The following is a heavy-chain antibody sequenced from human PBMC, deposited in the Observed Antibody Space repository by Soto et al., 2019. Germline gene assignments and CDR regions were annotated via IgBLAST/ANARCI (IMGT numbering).Heavy chain of an antibody. J-gene: IGHJ3*02. Sequence: SVKVSFKASGGTFSSYAISWVRQAPGQGLEWMGGIIPIFGTANYAQKFQGRVTITADESTSTAYMELSSLRSEDTAVYYCARIITFVVVDAFDIWGQGTMVTVSS. V-gene: IGHV1-69*01. CDR2: IIPIFGTA. CDR1: GGTFSSYA. D-gene: IGHD3-16*01. CDR3: ARIITFVVVDAFDI.